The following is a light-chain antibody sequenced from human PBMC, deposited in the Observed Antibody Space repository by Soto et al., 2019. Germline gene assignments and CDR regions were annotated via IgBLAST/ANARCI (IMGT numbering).Light chain of an antibody. Sequence: EIVLTQSPGTLSLSPGERATLSCRASQSVSSSFLAWYQQKPGEAPRLLIYGASSRATGIPDRFSGSGSGTDVTLTISSLEPEDFAVYYCQQYGTSSGLTFGGGTKVEIK. V-gene: IGKV3-20*01. CDR2: GAS. CDR3: QQYGTSSGLT. CDR1: QSVSSSF. J-gene: IGKJ4*01.